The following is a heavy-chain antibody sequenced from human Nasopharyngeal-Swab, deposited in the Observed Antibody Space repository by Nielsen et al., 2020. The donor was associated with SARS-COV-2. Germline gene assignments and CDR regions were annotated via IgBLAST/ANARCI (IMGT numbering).Heavy chain of an antibody. J-gene: IGHJ4*02. CDR3: AKGSRIAVAGTNYFDY. V-gene: IGHV3-9*01. Sequence: GRSLRLSCAASGFTFDDYAMHWVRQAPGKGLEWVSGISWNSGSIGYADSVKGRFTISRDNAKNSLYLQMNSLRAEDTALYYCAKGSRIAVAGTNYFDYWGQGTLVTVSS. CDR1: GFTFDDYA. CDR2: ISWNSGSI. D-gene: IGHD6-19*01.